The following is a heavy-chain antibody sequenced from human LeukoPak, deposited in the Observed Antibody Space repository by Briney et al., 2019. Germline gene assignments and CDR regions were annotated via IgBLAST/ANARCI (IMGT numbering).Heavy chain of an antibody. J-gene: IGHJ4*02. D-gene: IGHD6-6*01. CDR1: GGSIRSSYYY. V-gene: IGHV4-61*05. Sequence: PSETLSLTCTVSGGSIRSSYYYWGWIRQPPGKGLEWIGYIYYSGSTNYNPSLKSRVTISVDTSKNQFSLKLSSVTAADTAVYYCARGGSSSGRIDYWGQGTLVTVSS. CDR3: ARGGSSSGRIDY. CDR2: IYYSGST.